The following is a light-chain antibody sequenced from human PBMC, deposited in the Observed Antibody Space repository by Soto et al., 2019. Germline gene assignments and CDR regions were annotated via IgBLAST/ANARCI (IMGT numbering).Light chain of an antibody. CDR2: GAS. V-gene: IGKV3-20*01. J-gene: IGKJ3*01. CDR1: QSLSSSY. Sequence: GTPSLLSGASATRSRRPSQSLSSSYLAWYQQKPGQAPRLLIDGASSRATGIPDRFSGSGSGTDFTLTISRLEPEDFAVYYCQQYGSSPLTFGPGTKVDIK. CDR3: QQYGSSPLT.